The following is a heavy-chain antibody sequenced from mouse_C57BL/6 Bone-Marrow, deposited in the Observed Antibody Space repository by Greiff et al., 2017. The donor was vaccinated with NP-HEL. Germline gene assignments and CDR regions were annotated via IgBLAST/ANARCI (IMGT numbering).Heavy chain of an antibody. J-gene: IGHJ2*01. CDR1: GYTFTSYT. Sequence: VQLQQSGAELARPGASVKMSCKASGYTFTSYTMHWVKQRPGQGLEWIGYINTSSGYTKYNQKFKDKATLTADKSSSTAYMQLSRLTSEDSAVYYCARGWYHDYWSQGTTLTVSS. V-gene: IGHV1-4*01. CDR3: ARGWYHDY. CDR2: INTSSGYT. D-gene: IGHD2-1*01.